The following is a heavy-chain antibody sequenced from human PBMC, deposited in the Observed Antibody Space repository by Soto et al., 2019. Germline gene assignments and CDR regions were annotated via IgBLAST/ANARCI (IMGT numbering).Heavy chain of an antibody. CDR3: ARERKFDFWRKGLDV. J-gene: IGHJ6*02. V-gene: IGHV1-8*01. CDR1: GYTFTTYD. CDR2: MDPNSGST. Sequence: ASVKVSCKASGYTFTTYDINWVRQAPGQGLEWLGWMDPNSGSTGYAQNFQGRITMTRNISRNTAHMELSSLQSEGTAVYYCARERKFDFWRKGLDVWGQGTTVTVSS. D-gene: IGHD3-3*01.